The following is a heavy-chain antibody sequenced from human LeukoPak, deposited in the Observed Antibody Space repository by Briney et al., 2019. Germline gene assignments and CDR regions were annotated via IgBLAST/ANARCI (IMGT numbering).Heavy chain of an antibody. V-gene: IGHV3-73*01. D-gene: IGHD5-12*01. J-gene: IGHJ4*02. CDR3: TRFHDYGIDY. CDR2: IRSKANNYAT. CDR1: GFTFSGSA. Sequence: PVGSLRLSCAASGFTFSGSAMHWVRQASGKGLEWVGRIRSKANNYATAYAASVKGRFTVSRDDSKNTAYLQMNSLKTEDTAVYYCTRFHDYGIDYWGQGTLVTVSS.